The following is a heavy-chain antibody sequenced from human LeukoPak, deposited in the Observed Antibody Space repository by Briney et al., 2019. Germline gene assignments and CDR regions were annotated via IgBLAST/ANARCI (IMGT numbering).Heavy chain of an antibody. D-gene: IGHD3-10*01. CDR3: ANGPYGSGSYYKRSYFDY. V-gene: IGHV3-23*01. J-gene: IGHJ4*02. CDR2: ISGSGGST. Sequence: GGSLRLSCAASGFTFSSYAMSWVRQAPGKRLEWVSAISGSGGSTYYADSVKGRFTISRDNSKNTLYLQMNSLRAEDTAVYYCANGPYGSGSYYKRSYFDYWGQGTLVTVSS. CDR1: GFTFSSYA.